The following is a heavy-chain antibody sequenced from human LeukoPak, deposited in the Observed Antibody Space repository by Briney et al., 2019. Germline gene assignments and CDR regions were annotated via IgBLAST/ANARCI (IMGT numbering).Heavy chain of an antibody. Sequence: GGSLRLSCAVSGLRFGSFWMSWVRQAPGKGLEWVANINQDGSEKYFVDSVRGRFTISRDNSKNSLHLQMNTLRAEDTAVYYCARERDGRFFDYWGQGTLVTVSS. CDR2: INQDGSEK. J-gene: IGHJ4*02. CDR1: GLRFGSFW. CDR3: ARERDGRFFDY. D-gene: IGHD5-24*01. V-gene: IGHV3-7*01.